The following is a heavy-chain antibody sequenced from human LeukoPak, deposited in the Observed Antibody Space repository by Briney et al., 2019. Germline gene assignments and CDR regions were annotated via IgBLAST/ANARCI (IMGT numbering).Heavy chain of an antibody. CDR2: IKQDGSEK. CDR1: GFTFSSYW. J-gene: IGHJ4*02. D-gene: IGHD6-13*01. Sequence: GGSLRLSCAASGFTFSSYWMSWVRQAPGKGLEWVANIKQDGSEKYYVDSVKGRFTISRDNAKNSLYLQMNSLRAEDTAVYYCARDHGFSSSWYMLDYWGQGTLVTVSS. V-gene: IGHV3-7*01. CDR3: ARDHGFSSSWYMLDY.